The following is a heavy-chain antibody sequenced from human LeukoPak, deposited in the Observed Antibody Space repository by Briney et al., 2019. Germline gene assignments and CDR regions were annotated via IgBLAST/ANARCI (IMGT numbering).Heavy chain of an antibody. CDR1: GGSISSSSYY. D-gene: IGHD3-3*01. J-gene: IGHJ4*02. CDR2: IYYSGST. Sequence: SETLSLTCTVSGGSISSSSYYWGWIRHPPGKGLEWIGTIYYSGSTYYNPSLKSRVTISVDTSKNQFSLKLSSVTAADTAVYYCARRNRAGDRFFWDYWGQGTLVTVSS. V-gene: IGHV4-39*07. CDR3: ARRNRAGDRFFWDY.